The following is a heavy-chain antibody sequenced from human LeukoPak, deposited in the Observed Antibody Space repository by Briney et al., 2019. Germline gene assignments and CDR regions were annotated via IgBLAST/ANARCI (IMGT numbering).Heavy chain of an antibody. J-gene: IGHJ4*02. D-gene: IGHD3-10*01. Sequence: GGSLRLSCAASGFTFSFYYMTWVRQAPGKGLEWEAHISSDGGGTWYMDSVKGRFTISRDNAKNFLYLQMNSLRADDTAFYYCAKDTDYFGSGSESLGFAHWGQGTLVTVSS. CDR2: ISSDGGGT. CDR3: AKDTDYFGSGSESLGFAH. CDR1: GFTFSFYY. V-gene: IGHV3-7*03.